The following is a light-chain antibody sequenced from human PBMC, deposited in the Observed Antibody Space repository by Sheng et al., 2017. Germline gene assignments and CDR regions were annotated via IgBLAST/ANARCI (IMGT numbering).Light chain of an antibody. V-gene: IGKV1-27*01. J-gene: IGKJ1*01. CDR2: VAT. CDR1: QDIGNY. CDR3: QKYNTAPWT. Sequence: DIQMTQSPSSLSAFVGDRVTITCRASQDIGNYLAWYQQKPGKVPKLLIYVATTLQSGVPSRFSGGGSGTDFTLTISSLQPEDVATYYCQKYNTAPWTFGQGTNGGNQT.